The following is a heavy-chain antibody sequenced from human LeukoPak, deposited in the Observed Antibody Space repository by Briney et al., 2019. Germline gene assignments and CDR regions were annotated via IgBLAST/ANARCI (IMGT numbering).Heavy chain of an antibody. J-gene: IGHJ4*02. D-gene: IGHD7-27*01. CDR3: ARALSYWSQNWGSPFDY. Sequence: GASVKVSCKASGYTFTSYDISWVRQAPGQGLEWMGWISAYNGNTNYAQKLQGRVTMTTDTSTSTAYMELRSLRSDDTAVYYCARALSYWSQNWGSPFDYWGQGTLVTVSS. CDR1: GYTFTSYD. V-gene: IGHV1-18*01. CDR2: ISAYNGNT.